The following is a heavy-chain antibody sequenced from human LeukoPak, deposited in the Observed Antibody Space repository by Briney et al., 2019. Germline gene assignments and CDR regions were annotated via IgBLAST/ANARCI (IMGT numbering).Heavy chain of an antibody. J-gene: IGHJ5*02. Sequence: SETLSLTCTVSGGSISSYYWSWIRQPPGKGLEWIGYIYYSGSTNYNPSLKSRVTISVDTSKNQFSLKLSSVTAADTAVYYCARGPAPMGFDPWGQGTLVTVSS. V-gene: IGHV4-59*01. CDR2: IYYSGST. CDR3: ARGPAPMGFDP. CDR1: GGSISSYY.